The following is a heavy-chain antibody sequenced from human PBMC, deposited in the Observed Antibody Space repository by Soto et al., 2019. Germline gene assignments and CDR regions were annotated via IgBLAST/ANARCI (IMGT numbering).Heavy chain of an antibody. V-gene: IGHV1-3*01. Sequence: QVQLVQSGAEVKEPGASVKVSCKTSGYTLSSYTVHWVRQAPGQRLEWMGWINGDKGDTRYSVNFQGRVTITRDTSASTVYMELRSLRSEDTAVYYCARVPWATLSGWKNSFDPWGQGTLVTVSS. D-gene: IGHD6-19*01. CDR2: INGDKGDT. CDR1: GYTLSSYT. J-gene: IGHJ5*02. CDR3: ARVPWATLSGWKNSFDP.